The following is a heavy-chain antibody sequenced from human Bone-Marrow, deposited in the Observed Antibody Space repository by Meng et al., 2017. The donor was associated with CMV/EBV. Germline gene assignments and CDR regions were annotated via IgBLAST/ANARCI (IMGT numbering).Heavy chain of an antibody. CDR1: GFTFSSYS. CDR3: ARAPERNTGPSTLGMGV. V-gene: IGHV3-48*04. D-gene: IGHD1-1*01. CDR2: ISSSSSTI. Sequence: GESLKISCAASGFTFSSYSMNWVRQAPGKGLEWVSYISSSSSTIYYADSVKGRFTISRDNAKNSLYLQMNSLRAEDTAVYYCARAPERNTGPSTLGMGVWGQGTTVTGSS. J-gene: IGHJ6*01.